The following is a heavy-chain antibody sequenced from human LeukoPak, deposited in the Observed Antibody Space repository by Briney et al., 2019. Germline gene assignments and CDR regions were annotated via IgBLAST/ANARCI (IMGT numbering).Heavy chain of an antibody. D-gene: IGHD3-22*01. CDR1: GFTFRDYW. J-gene: IGHJ3*02. Sequence: GGSLRLSCAASGFTFRDYWMSWVRQAPGKGLEXXXXXXXXXSETYYVDSVKGRFTISKDNAKNSLYLQMNSLRAEDTAVYYCARDYVPYSSGYYFDAFDIWGQGTMVTVSS. V-gene: IGHV3-7*04. CDR3: ARDYVPYSSGYYFDAFDI. CDR2: XXXXXSET.